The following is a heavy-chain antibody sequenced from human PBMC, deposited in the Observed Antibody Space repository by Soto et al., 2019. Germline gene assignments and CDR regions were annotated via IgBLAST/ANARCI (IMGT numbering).Heavy chain of an antibody. V-gene: IGHV3-30-3*01. D-gene: IGHD4-17*01. CDR1: GFTFSSYA. Sequence: QVQLVESGGGVVQPGRSLRLSCAASGFTFSSYAMHWVRQAPGKGLEWVAVISYDGSNKYYADSVKGRFIISRDNAKNRLYLQMNRLRAEDTAVYYCARDSRGYGDYVRSSYYYVMDVLGHGSTVTVSS. CDR2: ISYDGSNK. J-gene: IGHJ6*02. CDR3: ARDSRGYGDYVRSSYYYVMDV.